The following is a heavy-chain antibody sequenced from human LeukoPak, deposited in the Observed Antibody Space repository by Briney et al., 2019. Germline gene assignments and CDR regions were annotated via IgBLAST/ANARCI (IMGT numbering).Heavy chain of an antibody. CDR1: EYTFTDYY. J-gene: IGHJ4*02. D-gene: IGHD4/OR15-4a*01. CDR2: INPDGGFT. CDR3: ARDDYGGNSFDH. Sequence: ASVTVSCKASEYTFTDYYIHWMRQAPGQGLEWIGWINPDGGFTSYAQKFQGRVTMNRDMSIGTAYMELSRLTSDDTAVYYCARDDYGGNSFDHWGQGTLVLVSS. V-gene: IGHV1-2*02.